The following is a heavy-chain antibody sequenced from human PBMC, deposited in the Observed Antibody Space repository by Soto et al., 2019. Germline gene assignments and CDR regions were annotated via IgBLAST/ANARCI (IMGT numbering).Heavy chain of an antibody. J-gene: IGHJ4*02. CDR1: GASISSGNLY. CDR2: IYHSGIT. Sequence: QVQMQESGPGLVKPSETLSLTCTVSGASISSGNLYWSWVRQPPGKGLEWIGYIYHSGITNYNPSLKSRVTISADTSRNQFSLKVNSVTAADTAVYYCARGWDANSWGQGTLVTVSS. CDR3: ARGWDANS. D-gene: IGHD6-19*01. V-gene: IGHV4-61*01.